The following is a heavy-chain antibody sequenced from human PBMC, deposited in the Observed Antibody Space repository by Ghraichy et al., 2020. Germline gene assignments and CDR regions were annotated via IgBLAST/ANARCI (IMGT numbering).Heavy chain of an antibody. CDR1: GGSISSYY. J-gene: IGHJ5*02. V-gene: IGHV4-59*01. Sequence: ESLNISCTVSGGSISSYYWSWIRQPPGKGLEWIGSIYYSGSTNSNPSLKSRVTISVDTSKNQFSLKLSSVTAADTAVYFCARDPVYYYDSSDYYPRGWFDPWGQGTLVTVSS. D-gene: IGHD3-22*01. CDR2: IYYSGST. CDR3: ARDPVYYYDSSDYYPRGWFDP.